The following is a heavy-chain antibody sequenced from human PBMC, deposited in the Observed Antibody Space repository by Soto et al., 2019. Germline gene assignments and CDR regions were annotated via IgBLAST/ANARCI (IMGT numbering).Heavy chain of an antibody. Sequence: EVQLLESGGGLVQPGGSLRLSCAASGFTFSSYAMSWVRQAPGKGLEWVSAISGSGGSTYYADSVKGRFTISRDKSKNTLYLQMNSLRAEETAVYYCAKDKTPEWLLLSHWGQGTLVTVSS. CDR1: GFTFSSYA. V-gene: IGHV3-23*01. J-gene: IGHJ4*02. CDR3: AKDKTPEWLLLSH. CDR2: ISGSGGST. D-gene: IGHD3-22*01.